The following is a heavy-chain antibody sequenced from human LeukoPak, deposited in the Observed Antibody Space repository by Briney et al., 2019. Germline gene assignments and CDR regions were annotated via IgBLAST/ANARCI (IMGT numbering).Heavy chain of an antibody. D-gene: IGHD5-18*01. CDR2: INHSGST. J-gene: IGHJ4*02. V-gene: IGHV4-34*01. CDR1: GGSFSGYY. Sequence: SETLSLTCAVYGGSFSGYYWSWIRQPPGKGLEWIGGINHSGSTNYNPSLKSRVTISVDTSKNQFSLKLSSVTAADTAVYYCARGIQLLRWGQGTLVTVSS. CDR3: ARGIQLLR.